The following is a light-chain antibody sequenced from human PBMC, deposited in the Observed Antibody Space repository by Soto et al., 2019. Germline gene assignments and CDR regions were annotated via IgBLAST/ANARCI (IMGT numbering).Light chain of an antibody. Sequence: EMVLTQSTGTLSLSPGERATISCRASQSVSNSYLAWYQQKPGQGPRLLIYGASSRATGIPDRFSGSGSGTDFTLTISRLEPEDFAVYYCQQYAGSPSTFGQGTKVDIK. J-gene: IGKJ1*01. V-gene: IGKV3-20*01. CDR2: GAS. CDR1: QSVSNSY. CDR3: QQYAGSPST.